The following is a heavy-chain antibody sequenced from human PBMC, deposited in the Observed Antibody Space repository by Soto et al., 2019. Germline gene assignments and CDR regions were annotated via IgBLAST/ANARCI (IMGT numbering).Heavy chain of an antibody. CDR3: ARLEDIVVVVAATAPLGWFDP. CDR2: IYPGDSDT. D-gene: IGHD2-15*01. Sequence: EVQLVQSGAEVKKPGESLKISCKGSGYSFTSYWIGWVRQMPGKGLEWMGIIYPGDSDTRYSPSFQGQVTISADKSISTAYLQWSSLKASDTAMYYCARLEDIVVVVAATAPLGWFDPWGQGTLVTVSS. V-gene: IGHV5-51*03. CDR1: GYSFTSYW. J-gene: IGHJ5*02.